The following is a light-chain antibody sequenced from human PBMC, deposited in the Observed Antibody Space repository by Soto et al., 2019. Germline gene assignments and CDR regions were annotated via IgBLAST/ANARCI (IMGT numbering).Light chain of an antibody. CDR1: QGISSY. Sequence: IQLTQSPSSLSASVGERVTITCRASQGISSYLAWYQQKPGKVPKLLIYAASTLQSGVPSRFSGSGSGTDFTLTICSLQPEDIATYYCQESYSTSFGQGTKVDIK. CDR3: QESYSTS. J-gene: IGKJ1*01. V-gene: IGKV1-27*01. CDR2: AAS.